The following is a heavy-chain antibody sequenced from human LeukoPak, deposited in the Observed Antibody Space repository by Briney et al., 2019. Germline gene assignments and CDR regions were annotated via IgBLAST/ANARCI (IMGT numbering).Heavy chain of an antibody. CDR1: GGTFSSYA. J-gene: IGHJ4*02. CDR2: IIPIFGTA. D-gene: IGHD2-15*01. Sequence: SVKVSCKASGGTFSSYAISWVRQAPGQGLEWMGGIIPIFGTANYAQKFQGRVTITADKSTSTAYMELSSLRAEDTAVYYCAKDFLRYCSGGSCSYFDYWGQGTLVTVSS. V-gene: IGHV1-69*06. CDR3: AKDFLRYCSGGSCSYFDY.